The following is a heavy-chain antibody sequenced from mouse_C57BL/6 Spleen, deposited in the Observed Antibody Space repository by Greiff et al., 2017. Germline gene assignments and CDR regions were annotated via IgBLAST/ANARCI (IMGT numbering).Heavy chain of an antibody. CDR3: TRYTTVVAHYFDY. CDR1: GYTFTDYE. V-gene: IGHV1-15*01. CDR2: IDPETGGT. Sequence: VQLVESGAELVRPGASVTLSCKASGYTFTDYEMHWVKQTPVHGLEWIGAIDPETGGTAYNQKFKGKAILTADKSSSTAYMELRSLTSEDSAVYYCTRYTTVVAHYFDYWGQGTTLTVSS. J-gene: IGHJ2*01. D-gene: IGHD1-1*01.